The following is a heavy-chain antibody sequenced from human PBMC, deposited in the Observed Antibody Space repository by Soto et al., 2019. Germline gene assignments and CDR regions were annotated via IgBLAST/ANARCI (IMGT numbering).Heavy chain of an antibody. Sequence: GASVKVSCKASGYTFTSYYMHWVRQAPGQGLEWMGIINPSGGSTSYAQKFQGRVTMTRDTSTSTVYMELSSLRSEDTAVYYCATNGNIVVVPAAREGMAVWGQGTTVTVSS. CDR2: INPSGGST. CDR1: GYTFTSYY. CDR3: ATNGNIVVVPAAREGMAV. J-gene: IGHJ6*02. D-gene: IGHD2-2*01. V-gene: IGHV1-46*01.